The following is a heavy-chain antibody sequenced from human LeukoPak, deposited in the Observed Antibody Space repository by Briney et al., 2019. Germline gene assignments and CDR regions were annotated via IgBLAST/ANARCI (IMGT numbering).Heavy chain of an antibody. Sequence: GGSLRLSCAASGFSFSSYSMNWVRQAPGKGLEWVSYMSSGGSTIYYADSVKGRFTISRDNAKNSLYLQMNSLRAEDTAVYYCARSSKWLSYGMDVWGQGTTVTVSS. CDR3: ARSSKWLSYGMDV. V-gene: IGHV3-48*04. CDR2: MSSGGSTI. CDR1: GFSFSSYS. J-gene: IGHJ6*02. D-gene: IGHD6-19*01.